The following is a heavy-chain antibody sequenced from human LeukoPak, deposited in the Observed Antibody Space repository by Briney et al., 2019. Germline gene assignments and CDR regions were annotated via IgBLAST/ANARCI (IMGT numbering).Heavy chain of an antibody. CDR3: ASLGYGDDYGDYESPTFDY. J-gene: IGHJ4*02. Sequence: SETLSLTCAVYGGSFSGYYWSWIRQPPGKGLEWIGEINHSGSTNYNPSLKSRVTISVDTSKNQFSLKLSSVTAADTAVYYCASLGYGDDYGDYESPTFDYWGQGTLVTVSS. CDR2: INHSGST. CDR1: GGSFSGYY. D-gene: IGHD4-17*01. V-gene: IGHV4-34*01.